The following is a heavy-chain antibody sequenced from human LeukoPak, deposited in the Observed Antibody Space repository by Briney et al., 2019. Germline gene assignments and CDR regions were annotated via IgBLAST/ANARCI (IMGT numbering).Heavy chain of an antibody. CDR2: IIPIFGTA. Sequence: SVKVSCKASGGTISSYAISWVRQAPGQGLEWMGGIIPIFGTANYAQKFQGRVTITTDESTSTAYMELSSLRSEDTAVYYCAGRSYIFGVVHRIQDYYYMDVWGKGTTVTVSS. D-gene: IGHD3-3*01. V-gene: IGHV1-69*05. CDR3: AGRSYIFGVVHRIQDYYYMDV. CDR1: GGTISSYA. J-gene: IGHJ6*03.